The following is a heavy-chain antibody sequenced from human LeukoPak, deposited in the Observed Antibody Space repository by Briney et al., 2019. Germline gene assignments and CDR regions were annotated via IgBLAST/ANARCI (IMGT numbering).Heavy chain of an antibody. CDR2: MNPNSGNT. V-gene: IGHV1-8*01. D-gene: IGHD6-13*01. CDR1: GYTFTSYD. Sequence: ASVKVSCKASGYTFTSYDINWVRQATGQGLEWMGWMNPNSGNTGYAQKFQGRVTMTRNTSISTAYMELSSLRPEDTAVYYCARMRSSRRTHNWFDPWGQGTLVTVSS. CDR3: ARMRSSRRTHNWFDP. J-gene: IGHJ5*02.